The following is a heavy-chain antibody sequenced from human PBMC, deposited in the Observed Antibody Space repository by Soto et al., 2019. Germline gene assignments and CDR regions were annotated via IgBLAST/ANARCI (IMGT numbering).Heavy chain of an antibody. CDR3: AINGMGGSYPYYFDY. Sequence: ASVKVSCKASGYTFTRCGISWVRQAPGQGLEWMGWISAYNGNTNYAQKLQGRVTMTTDTSTSTAYMELRSLRSDDTAVYYCAINGMGGSYPYYFDYWGQGTLVTVSS. CDR2: ISAYNGNT. CDR1: GYTFTRCG. V-gene: IGHV1-18*04. D-gene: IGHD1-26*01. J-gene: IGHJ4*02.